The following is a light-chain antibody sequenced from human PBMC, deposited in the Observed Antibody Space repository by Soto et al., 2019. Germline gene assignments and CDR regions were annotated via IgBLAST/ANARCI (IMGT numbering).Light chain of an antibody. CDR3: ASYTSRGTRV. V-gene: IGLV2-14*01. Sequence: QSVLTQPASVSGSPGQSITISCTGTSSDVGGYNYVSWYQQRPGKAPKFMIYEVTNRPSGVSNRFSGSKSDNTASLTISGLQAEDEADYYCASYTSRGTRVFGTGTKVTVL. J-gene: IGLJ1*01. CDR1: SSDVGGYNY. CDR2: EVT.